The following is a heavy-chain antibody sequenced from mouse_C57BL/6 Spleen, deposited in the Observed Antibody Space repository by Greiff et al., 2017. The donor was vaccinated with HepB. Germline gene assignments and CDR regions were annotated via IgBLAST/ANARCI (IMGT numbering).Heavy chain of an antibody. CDR3: ARDLYYAMDY. CDR2: IDPSDSET. V-gene: IGHV1-52*01. CDR1: GYTFTSYW. Sequence: QVQLQQPGAELVRPGSSVKLSCKASGYTFTSYWMHWVKQRPIQGLEWIGNIDPSDSETHYNQKFKDKATLTVDKSSSTAYMHLSSLTSEDSAVYYCARDLYYAMDYWGQGTSVTVSS. J-gene: IGHJ4*01.